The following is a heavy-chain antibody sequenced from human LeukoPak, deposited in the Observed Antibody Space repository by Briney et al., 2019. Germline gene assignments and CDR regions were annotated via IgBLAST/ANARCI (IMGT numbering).Heavy chain of an antibody. CDR2: ISSSSSTI. V-gene: IGHV3-48*01. CDR3: AKEAAGYDSSGYSDY. CDR1: GFTFSSYS. D-gene: IGHD3-22*01. Sequence: GGSLRLSCAASGFTFSSYSMNWVRQAPGKGLEWVSYISSSSSTIYYADSVKGRFTISRDNAKNTLYLQMNSLRAEDTAVYYCAKEAAGYDSSGYSDYWGQGTLVSVSP. J-gene: IGHJ4*02.